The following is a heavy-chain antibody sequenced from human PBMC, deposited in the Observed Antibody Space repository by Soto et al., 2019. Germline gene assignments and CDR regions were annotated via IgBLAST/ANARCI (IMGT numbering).Heavy chain of an antibody. D-gene: IGHD1-26*01. J-gene: IGHJ4*02. CDR3: ARAAGDNFDY. CDR1: GFTFSSYD. Sequence: LRLSCAASGFTFSSYDMHWVRQATGKGLEWVSAIGTAGDTYYPGSVKGRFTISRENAKNSLYLQMNSLRAGDTAVYHCARAAGDNFDYWGQGTLVTVSS. CDR2: IGTAGDT. V-gene: IGHV3-13*01.